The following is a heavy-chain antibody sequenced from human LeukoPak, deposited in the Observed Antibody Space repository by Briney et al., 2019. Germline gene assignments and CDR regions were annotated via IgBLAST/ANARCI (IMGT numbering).Heavy chain of an antibody. Sequence: SETLSLTCAVSGYSISSGYYWGWIRQPPGKGLEWIGSTYHSGSTYYNPSLKSRVTISVDTSKNQFSLKLSSVTAADTAVYYCARQRDSSSNAHFGYWGQGTLVTVSS. V-gene: IGHV4-38-2*01. CDR1: GYSISSGYY. J-gene: IGHJ4*02. CDR3: ARQRDSSSNAHFGY. CDR2: TYHSGST. D-gene: IGHD6-13*01.